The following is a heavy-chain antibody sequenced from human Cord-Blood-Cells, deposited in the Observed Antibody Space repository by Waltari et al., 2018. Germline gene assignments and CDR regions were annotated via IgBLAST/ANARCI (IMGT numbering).Heavy chain of an antibody. J-gene: IGHJ5*02. D-gene: IGHD3-22*01. CDR2: IYTSGRT. V-gene: IGHV4-4*07. CDR1: GGSISSYY. Sequence: QVQLQESGPGLVKPSETLSLTCTVSGGSISSYYWSWIRQPAGKGLEWIGRIYTSGRTNCNPPRKSRVTSAVDTSKNQSSLKLSSVTAADTAVYYCARDSDDSSGYYYNWFDPWGQGTLVTVSS. CDR3: ARDSDDSSGYYYNWFDP.